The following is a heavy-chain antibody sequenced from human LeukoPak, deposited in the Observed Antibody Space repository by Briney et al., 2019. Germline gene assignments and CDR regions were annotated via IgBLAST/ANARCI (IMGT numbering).Heavy chain of an antibody. D-gene: IGHD2-2*01. CDR3: AKALIVVVPAAPDY. CDR2: ISSSSSTI. Sequence: PGGSLRLSCAVSGFTFSSYSMNWVRQAPGKGLEWVSYISSSSSTIYYADSVKGRFTISRDNAKNSLYLQMNSLRAEDTAVYYCAKALIVVVPAAPDYWGQGTLVTVSS. V-gene: IGHV3-48*01. J-gene: IGHJ4*02. CDR1: GFTFSSYS.